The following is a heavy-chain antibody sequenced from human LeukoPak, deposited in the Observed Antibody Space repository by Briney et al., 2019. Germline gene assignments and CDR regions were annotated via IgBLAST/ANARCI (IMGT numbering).Heavy chain of an antibody. D-gene: IGHD4-17*01. Sequence: SETLSLTCTVSGGSISSYYWTWIRQPPGKGLEWIGYIYYSGSTNYNPSLKSRVTISVDTSKNQFSLKLSSVTAADTAVYYCTNGDDYYYYMDVWGKGTTVTVSS. CDR2: IYYSGST. CDR1: GGSISSYY. V-gene: IGHV4-59*12. J-gene: IGHJ6*03. CDR3: TNGDDYYYYMDV.